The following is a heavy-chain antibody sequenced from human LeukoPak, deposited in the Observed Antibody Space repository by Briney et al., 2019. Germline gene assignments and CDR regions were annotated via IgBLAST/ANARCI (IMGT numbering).Heavy chain of an antibody. CDR2: IQYDGSNK. CDR3: ARDLGVY. Sequence: GGSLRLSCAGSGFTVRTYGMHWVRQAPGKGLEWVAYIQYDGSNKQYADSVKGRFTISRDNAKNSLYLQMNSLRAEDTAVYYCARDLGVYWGQGTLVTVSS. CDR1: GFTVRTYG. J-gene: IGHJ4*02. V-gene: IGHV3-30*02.